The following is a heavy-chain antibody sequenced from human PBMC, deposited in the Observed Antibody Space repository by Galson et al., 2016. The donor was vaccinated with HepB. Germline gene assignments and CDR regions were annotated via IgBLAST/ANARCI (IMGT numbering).Heavy chain of an antibody. D-gene: IGHD6-13*01. CDR1: GFTFSTYT. Sequence: SLRLSCAASGFTFSTYTLNWVRQAPGKGLEWVSSIKNSNSDVYYEDSVKGRFTISRDNAENSLYLQMDSLTAEDTAMYYCARARIAALGTGTFDMWGQETMVTVSS. J-gene: IGHJ3*02. CDR3: ARARIAALGTGTFDM. V-gene: IGHV3-21*01. CDR2: IKNSNSDV.